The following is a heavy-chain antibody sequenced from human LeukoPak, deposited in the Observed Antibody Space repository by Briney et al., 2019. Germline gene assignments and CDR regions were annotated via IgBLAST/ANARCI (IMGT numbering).Heavy chain of an antibody. Sequence: PSETLSLTCTVSGGSISSYYWSWIRQPPGKGLEWIGYIYYSGSTNYNPSLKSRVTISVDTSKNQFSLKLSSVTAADTAVYYCARDQSGDSSGWSRIDYYGMDVWGQGTTVTASS. CDR2: IYYSGST. D-gene: IGHD6-19*01. V-gene: IGHV4-59*01. CDR3: ARDQSGDSSGWSRIDYYGMDV. CDR1: GGSISSYY. J-gene: IGHJ6*02.